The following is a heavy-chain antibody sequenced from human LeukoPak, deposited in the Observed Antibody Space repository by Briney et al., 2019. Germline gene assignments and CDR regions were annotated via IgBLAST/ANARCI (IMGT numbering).Heavy chain of an antibody. CDR2: ISYDGSNK. CDR1: GFTFSSYA. D-gene: IGHD3-22*01. V-gene: IGHV3-30-3*01. CDR3: ASPRHSSGYLDALDI. Sequence: GRSLRLSCAASGFTFSSYAMHWVRQAPGKGLEWVAVISYDGSNKYYADSVKGRFTISRDNSKNTLYLQMNSLRAGDTAVYYCASPRHSSGYLDALDIWGQGTMVTVSS. J-gene: IGHJ3*02.